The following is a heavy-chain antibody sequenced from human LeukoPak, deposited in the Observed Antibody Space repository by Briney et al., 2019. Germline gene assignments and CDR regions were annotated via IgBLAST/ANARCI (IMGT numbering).Heavy chain of an antibody. CDR3: ARGVYGRFDS. Sequence: PGGSLRLSCAASGFTFDAYEINWVRQAPGKGLEWVSYISGSGRTIYYADSVKGRFTISWDNAKNSVYLQMNRLRAEDTAVYYCARGVYGRFDSWGQRTLVTVSS. D-gene: IGHD2/OR15-2a*01. CDR1: GFTFDAYE. V-gene: IGHV3-48*03. CDR2: ISGSGRTI. J-gene: IGHJ5*01.